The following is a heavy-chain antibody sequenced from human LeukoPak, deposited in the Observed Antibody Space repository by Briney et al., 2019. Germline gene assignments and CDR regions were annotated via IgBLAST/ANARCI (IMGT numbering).Heavy chain of an antibody. CDR3: AKDEAFIAVAGPFDY. J-gene: IGHJ4*02. CDR2: INHSGST. D-gene: IGHD6-19*01. V-gene: IGHV4-34*01. CDR1: GGSFSGYY. Sequence: SETLSLTCAVYGGSFSGYYWSWIRQPPGKGLEWIGEINHSGSTNYNPSLKSRVTISVDTSKNQFSLKLSSVTAADTAVYYCAKDEAFIAVAGPFDYWGQGTLVTVSS.